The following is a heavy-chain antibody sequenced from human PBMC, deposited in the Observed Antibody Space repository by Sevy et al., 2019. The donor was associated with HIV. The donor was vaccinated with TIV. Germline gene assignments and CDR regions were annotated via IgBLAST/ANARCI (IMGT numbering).Heavy chain of an antibody. D-gene: IGHD4-17*01. CDR3: ARDLEFYDYGDYGPAFMPDY. V-gene: IGHV3-33*01. J-gene: IGHJ4*01. CDR1: GFTFSTYG. CDR2: IWFDGSNT. Sequence: GGSLRLSCAASGFTFSTYGMHWVRQAPGMGLEWVAVIWFDGSNTYYADSVKGRFTISRDIAKNTLHLQMNSLRAEDTAVYYCARDLEFYDYGDYGPAFMPDYWGHGTLVTVSS.